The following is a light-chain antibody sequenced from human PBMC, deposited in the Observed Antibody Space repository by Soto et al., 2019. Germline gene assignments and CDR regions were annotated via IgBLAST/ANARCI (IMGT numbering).Light chain of an antibody. CDR1: SSDVGSYDY. J-gene: IGLJ1*01. CDR3: AAWDDSLSVL. CDR2: NVN. Sequence: QSVLIQPPSVSGSPGQSVTISCTGTSSDVGSYDYVSWYQQHPGTVPKPMIYNVNTQPSGVPDRFSGSKSGNTASMTISGLRSEDEADYYCAAWDDSLSVLFGTGTKVTVL. V-gene: IGLV2-11*01.